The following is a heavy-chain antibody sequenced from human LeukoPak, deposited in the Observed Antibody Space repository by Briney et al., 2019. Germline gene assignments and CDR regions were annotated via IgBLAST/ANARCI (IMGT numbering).Heavy chain of an antibody. D-gene: IGHD3-10*01. J-gene: IGHJ6*02. CDR2: IGLSSSYI. CDR1: VFIFRSYS. Sequence: GGSLRLSCAASVFIFRSYSMNWVRQAPGKGLEWVSSIGLSSSYIYYGDSVKGRFTISRDNAKNSLYLQMNSLRAEDTAVYYCARLMIRDYGMDVWGQGTTVTVSS. V-gene: IGHV3-21*01. CDR3: ARLMIRDYGMDV.